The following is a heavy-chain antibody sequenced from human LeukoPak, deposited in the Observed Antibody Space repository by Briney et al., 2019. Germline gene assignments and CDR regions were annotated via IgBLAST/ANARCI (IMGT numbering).Heavy chain of an antibody. V-gene: IGHV3-23*01. CDR2: ISGSGGST. CDR3: AKPHDYGDYHFDY. J-gene: IGHJ4*02. Sequence: PGGSLRLSCAASGFTFSDYYMSWIRQAPGKGLEWVSAISGSGGSTYYADSVKGRFTISRDNSKNTLYLQMNSLRAEDTAVYYCAKPHDYGDYHFDYWGQGTLVTVSS. CDR1: GFTFSDYY. D-gene: IGHD4-17*01.